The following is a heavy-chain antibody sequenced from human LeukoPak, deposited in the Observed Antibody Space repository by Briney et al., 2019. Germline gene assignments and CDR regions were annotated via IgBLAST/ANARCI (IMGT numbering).Heavy chain of an antibody. J-gene: IGHJ4*02. D-gene: IGHD3-3*01. CDR2: ISGSGGST. CDR3: AKTGVKGSFRWIDY. V-gene: IGHV3-23*01. Sequence: PGGSLRPSCSASGVTFSSYSISGVRQAPGEGLGGGSAISGSGGSTYYADSVKGRFTISRDNSKNTLYLQMNSLRAEDTAVYYCAKTGVKGSFRWIDYWGQGTLVTVSS. CDR1: GVTFSSYS.